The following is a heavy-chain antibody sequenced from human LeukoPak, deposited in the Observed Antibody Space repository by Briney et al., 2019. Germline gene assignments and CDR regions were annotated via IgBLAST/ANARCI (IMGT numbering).Heavy chain of an antibody. CDR2: ISYDGSNK. D-gene: IGHD5-12*01. Sequence: PGGSLRLSCAASGFTFSSYGMHWVRQAPGKGLEWVAVISYDGSNKYYADSVKGRFTISRDNSKNTLYLQMNSLRAEDTAVYYCASGGYSGYDFDYWGQGTLVTVSS. V-gene: IGHV3-30*03. CDR3: ASGGYSGYDFDY. J-gene: IGHJ4*02. CDR1: GFTFSSYG.